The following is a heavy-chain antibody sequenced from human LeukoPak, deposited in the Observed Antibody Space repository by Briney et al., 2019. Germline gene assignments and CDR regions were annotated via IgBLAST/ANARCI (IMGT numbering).Heavy chain of an antibody. Sequence: SETLSLTCTVSGGSISTYYWSWIRQPPGKGLEWIGYIYYSGSTNYNPSLKSRVTISVGTSKNQFSLKLSSVTAADTAVYYCARVGRFLEWFRKTYYYGMDVWGQGTTVTVSS. V-gene: IGHV4-59*01. D-gene: IGHD3-3*01. CDR3: ARVGRFLEWFRKTYYYGMDV. CDR2: IYYSGST. J-gene: IGHJ6*02. CDR1: GGSISTYY.